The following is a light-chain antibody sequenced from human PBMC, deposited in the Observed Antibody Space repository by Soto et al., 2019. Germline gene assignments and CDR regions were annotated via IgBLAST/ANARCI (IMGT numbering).Light chain of an antibody. CDR1: QDISTA. CDR2: GAS. Sequence: AIQLTQSPSSLSASVGDGVTITCRASQDISTALAWYQQKPGKPPKVLIYGASTLENGVPSWFIGSGSGTDFTLTISSLLPEDFATYYCHQFNNPITFGQGTRLEIK. V-gene: IGKV1D-13*01. CDR3: HQFNNPIT. J-gene: IGKJ5*01.